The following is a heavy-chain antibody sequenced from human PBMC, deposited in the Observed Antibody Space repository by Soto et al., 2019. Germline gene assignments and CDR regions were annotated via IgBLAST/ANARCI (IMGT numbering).Heavy chain of an antibody. V-gene: IGHV3-30*04. Sequence: QVQLVESGGGVIQPGRSLRLSCAASGFTFSSSAMHWVRQAPGKGLEWVAVISYDGKKKFYADSGMGRFTISRDNSKNTLYLHVDSRSAEETAVYYCARRHGFGQSPNGLDVWGQGTTFTVSS. D-gene: IGHD3-10*01. CDR1: GFTFSSSA. J-gene: IGHJ6*02. CDR2: ISYDGKKK. CDR3: ARRHGFGQSPNGLDV.